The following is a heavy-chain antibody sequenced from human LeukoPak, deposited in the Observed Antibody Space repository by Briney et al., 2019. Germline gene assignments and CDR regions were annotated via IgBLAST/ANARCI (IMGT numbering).Heavy chain of an antibody. CDR1: GGSISSYY. Sequence: PSETLSLTCSVSGGSISSYYWSWIRQPPGKGLEWIGYMYYSGSANYNPSLKSRVTISVDTSKNQFSLKLSSVTAADTAVYYCAGSGRSTIFALTDAFDMWGQGTMVTVSS. CDR3: AGSGRSTIFALTDAFDM. CDR2: MYYSGSA. D-gene: IGHD3-3*01. V-gene: IGHV4-59*01. J-gene: IGHJ3*02.